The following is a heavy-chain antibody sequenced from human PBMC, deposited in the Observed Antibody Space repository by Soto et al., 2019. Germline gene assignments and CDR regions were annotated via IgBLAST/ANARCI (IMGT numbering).Heavy chain of an antibody. Sequence: LSLTCAVYGGSFSGYYWSWIRQPPGKGLEWIGEINHSGSTNYNPSPKSRVTISVDTSKNQFSLKLSSVTAADTAVYYCASRSGGYDSNQKFDLWGQGTLVTVSS. CDR1: GGSFSGYY. V-gene: IGHV4-34*01. J-gene: IGHJ5*02. CDR2: INHSGST. CDR3: ASRSGGYDSNQKFDL. D-gene: IGHD5-12*01.